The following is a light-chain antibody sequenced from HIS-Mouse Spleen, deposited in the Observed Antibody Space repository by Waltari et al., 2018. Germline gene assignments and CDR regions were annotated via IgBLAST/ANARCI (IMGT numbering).Light chain of an antibody. CDR1: SSDVGGYNY. CDR3: SSYTSSSHVV. V-gene: IGLV2-14*03. Sequence: QSALTQPASVPGSPGQSITISCTGTSSDVGGYNYVLWYQQHPGKAPKLMIYDVSNRPSGVSNRFSGSKSGNTASLTISGLQAEDEADYYCSSYTSSSHVVFGGGTKLTVL. J-gene: IGLJ2*01. CDR2: DVS.